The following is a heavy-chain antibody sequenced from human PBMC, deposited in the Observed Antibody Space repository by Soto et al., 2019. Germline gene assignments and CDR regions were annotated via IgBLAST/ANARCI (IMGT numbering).Heavy chain of an antibody. D-gene: IGHD2-15*01. V-gene: IGHV3-74*01. CDR2: INSDGSVS. CDR3: ARGDCVGGTCSSLAGSFYYYMDV. J-gene: IGHJ6*03. CDR1: GFTFTNYW. Sequence: EVKLVESGGGLVQPGGSLRLSCAASGFTFTNYWMYWVRQAPGKGLVWVSRINSDGSVSSYADSVKGRLTISRDNVKNTRYLQMNSLSAQDTAVYYCARGDCVGGTCSSLAGSFYYYMDVWGKGTTVTVFS.